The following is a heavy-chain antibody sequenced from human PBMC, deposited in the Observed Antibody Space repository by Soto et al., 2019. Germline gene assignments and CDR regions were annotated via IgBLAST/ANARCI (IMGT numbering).Heavy chain of an antibody. V-gene: IGHV1-18*01. Sequence: GASVKVSCKASGYTFTSYGISWVRQAPGQGLEWMGWISAYNGNTNYAQKLQGRVTMTTDTSTSTAYMELRSLRSDDTAVYYCARGVSRCTNGVCSPVKYYFDYWGQGTLVTVSS. CDR2: ISAYNGNT. J-gene: IGHJ4*02. CDR3: ARGVSRCTNGVCSPVKYYFDY. D-gene: IGHD2-8*01. CDR1: GYTFTSYG.